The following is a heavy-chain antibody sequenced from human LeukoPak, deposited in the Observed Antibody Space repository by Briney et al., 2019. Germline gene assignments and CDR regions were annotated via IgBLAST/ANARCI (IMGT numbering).Heavy chain of an antibody. CDR3: ARDSHYGDVPGY. J-gene: IGHJ4*02. CDR2: IIPIFGTA. Sequence: SVKVSCKASGGTFSSYAISWVRQAPGQGLEWMGGIIPIFGTANYAQKFQGRVTITTDESTSTAYMELSSLRSEDTAVYYCARDSHYGDVPGYWGQGTLVTVSS. CDR1: GGTFSSYA. V-gene: IGHV1-69*05. D-gene: IGHD4-17*01.